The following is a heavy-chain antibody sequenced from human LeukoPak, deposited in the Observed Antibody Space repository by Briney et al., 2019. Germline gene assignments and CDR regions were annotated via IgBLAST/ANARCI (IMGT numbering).Heavy chain of an antibody. V-gene: IGHV1-2*02. CDR3: ARDKRPIDI. Sequence: ASVKVSCKASGGTFSSYAISWVRQAPGQGLEWMGWINPNSGGTNYAQKFQGRVTMTRDTSISTAYMELSRLRSDDTAVYYCARDKRPIDIWGQGTMVTVSS. CDR1: GGTFSSYA. J-gene: IGHJ3*02. CDR2: INPNSGGT.